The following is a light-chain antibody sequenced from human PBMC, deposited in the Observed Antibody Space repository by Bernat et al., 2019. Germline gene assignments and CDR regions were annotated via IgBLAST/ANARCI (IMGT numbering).Light chain of an antibody. V-gene: IGKV1-5*03. CDR1: HSVSRW. Sequence: QMTQSPSTLSASVGDRVTITCRASHSVSRWVAWYQQKPGRAPTLLIHTASHFESGVSSRFRGSGAGTEYTLTISSLQPDDFATYYCQQYNSYWTVGQGTKVEIK. J-gene: IGKJ1*01. CDR3: QQYNSYWT. CDR2: TAS.